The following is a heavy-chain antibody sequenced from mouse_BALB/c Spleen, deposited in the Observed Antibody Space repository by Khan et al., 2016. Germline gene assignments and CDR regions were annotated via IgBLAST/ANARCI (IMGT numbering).Heavy chain of an antibody. J-gene: IGHJ2*01. V-gene: IGHV1-7*01. CDR1: GYTFTTYW. D-gene: IGHD2-14*01. CDR3: ARHYRDDFDY. Sequence: VQLQESGAELAKPGASVKMSCKASGYTFTTYWMHWVKQRSGQGLEWIGYINPNSGYTKYNQKFKDKATLTADKSSSTAYIQLSSLTSEDSAVYYCARHYRDDFDYWGQGTTLTVSS. CDR2: INPNSGYT.